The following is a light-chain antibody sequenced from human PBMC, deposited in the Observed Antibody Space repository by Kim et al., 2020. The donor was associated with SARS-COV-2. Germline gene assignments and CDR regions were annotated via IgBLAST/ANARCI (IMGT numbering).Light chain of an antibody. CDR2: AAS. CDR3: QQSYNMWT. J-gene: IGKJ1*01. Sequence: DIQMTQSPSSLSASVGDRVTITCRASQSITNYLNWYQQKLGKASKLLIYAASSLQRGVPSRFSGSGSGTDFTLTISSLQPEDFATYDCQQSYNMWTFGQGSKVDIK. V-gene: IGKV1-39*01. CDR1: QSITNY.